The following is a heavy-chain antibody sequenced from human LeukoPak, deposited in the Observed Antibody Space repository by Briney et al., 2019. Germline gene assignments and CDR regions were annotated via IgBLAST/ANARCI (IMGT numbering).Heavy chain of an antibody. CDR3: ARTGYSSSWSLDP. CDR2: INHSGST. J-gene: IGHJ5*02. V-gene: IGHV4-34*01. CDR1: GGSFSGYY. D-gene: IGHD6-13*01. Sequence: SETLSLTCAVYGGSFSGYYWSWIRQPPGKGLERIGEINHSGSTNYNPSLKSRVTISVDTSKNQFSLKLSSVTAADTAVYYCARTGYSSSWSLDPWGQGTLVTVSS.